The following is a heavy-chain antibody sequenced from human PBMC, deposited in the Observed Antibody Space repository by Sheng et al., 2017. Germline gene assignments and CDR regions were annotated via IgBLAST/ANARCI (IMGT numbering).Heavy chain of an antibody. Sequence: EVQLVESGGGLVQPGGSLRLSCAASGFTFSSYAMSWVRQAPGKGVEWVSAVTGGGGSRNYADSVQGRFTISRDNSKNTLYLQMNSLRAEDTAVYYCAKGGGESYYYYYYMDVWGQGTTVTVSS. J-gene: IGHJ6*03. V-gene: IGHV3-23*04. CDR1: GFTFSSYA. CDR3: AKGGGESYYYYYYMDV. CDR2: VTGGGGSR. D-gene: IGHD3-10*01.